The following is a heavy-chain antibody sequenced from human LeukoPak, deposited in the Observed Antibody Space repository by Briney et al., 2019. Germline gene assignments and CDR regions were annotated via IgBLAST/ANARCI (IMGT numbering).Heavy chain of an antibody. CDR3: ASRYEVLTGMLADYYYAMDV. CDR2: ISSSSTYI. J-gene: IGHJ6*02. D-gene: IGHD3-9*01. CDR1: GFTFSSYE. Sequence: GGSLRLSCAASGFTFSSYEMNWVRQAPGKGLEWVSSISSSSTYIYYADSVKGRFTISRDNTKNSLYLQMNSLRAEDTAVYYCASRYEVLTGMLADYYYAMDVWGQGTTVTVSS. V-gene: IGHV3-21*01.